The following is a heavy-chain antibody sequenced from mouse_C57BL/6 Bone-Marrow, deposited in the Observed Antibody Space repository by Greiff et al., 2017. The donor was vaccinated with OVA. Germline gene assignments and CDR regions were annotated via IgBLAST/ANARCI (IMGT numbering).Heavy chain of an antibody. J-gene: IGHJ2*01. CDR2: IDPENGDT. CDR1: GFNIKDDY. Sequence: EVQRVESGAELVRPGASVKLSCTASGFNIKDDYMHWVKQRPEQGLEWIGWIDPENGDTEYASKFQGKATITADTSSNTAYLQLSSLTSEDTAVYYCTTDSDYWGQGTTLTVSS. CDR3: TTDSDY. V-gene: IGHV14-4*01.